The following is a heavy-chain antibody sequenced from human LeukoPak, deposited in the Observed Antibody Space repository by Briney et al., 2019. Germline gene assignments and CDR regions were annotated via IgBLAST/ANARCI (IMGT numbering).Heavy chain of an antibody. D-gene: IGHD2-2*01. J-gene: IGHJ5*02. CDR2: ISGSGGST. V-gene: IGHV3-23*01. CDR3: AKDFPVAPYCSSTSCKTANWFDP. CDR1: GFTFSSYA. Sequence: GGSLRLSCAASGFTFSSYAMSWVSQAPGKGLEWVSAISGSGGSTYYADSVKGRFTISRDNSKNTLYLQMNSLRAEDTAVYYCAKDFPVAPYCSSTSCKTANWFDPWGQGTLVTVSS.